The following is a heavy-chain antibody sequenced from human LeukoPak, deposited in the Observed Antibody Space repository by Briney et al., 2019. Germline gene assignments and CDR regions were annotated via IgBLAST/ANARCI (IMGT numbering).Heavy chain of an antibody. J-gene: IGHJ6*01. V-gene: IGHV3-13*01. CDR2: IGVTGDT. D-gene: IGHD1-26*01. CDR1: GFTFSKDD. Sequence: GGSVSLSCAASGFTFSKDDFHWVRQAPGKGLEWVGAIGVTGDTYYADSVKGRFTISREDAANALYLQMRSLGAADTAIYCCTNEFLCGRAACARDSYY. CDR3: TNEFLCGRAACARDSYY.